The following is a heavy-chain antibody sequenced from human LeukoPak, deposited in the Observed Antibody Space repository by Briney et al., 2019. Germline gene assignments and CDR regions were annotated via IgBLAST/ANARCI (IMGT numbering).Heavy chain of an antibody. D-gene: IGHD6-6*01. CDR3: ARGWYSSSNYFDY. CDR1: GFTFSSYS. J-gene: IGHJ4*02. V-gene: IGHV3-48*01. CDR2: ISSTGSTI. Sequence: GGSLRLSCAASGFTFSSYSMNWVRQAPGKGLEWVSYISSTGSTIYYADSVRGRFTTSRDNAKNSLYLQMNSLRAEDTAVYYCARGWYSSSNYFDYWGQGTLVTVSS.